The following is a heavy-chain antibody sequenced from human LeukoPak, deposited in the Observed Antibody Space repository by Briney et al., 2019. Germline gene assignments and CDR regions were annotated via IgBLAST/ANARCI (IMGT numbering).Heavy chain of an antibody. CDR1: GFTFRSYS. CDR2: ISSSSSYI. Sequence: GGSLRLSCAASGFTFRSYSMNWVRQAPGKGLEWVSSISSSSSYIYYADSVKGRFTISRDNAKNSLYLQLSSLRVEDTAVYYCARVGAWELQRVFEYWGQGTLVTVSS. D-gene: IGHD1-26*01. V-gene: IGHV3-21*01. J-gene: IGHJ4*02. CDR3: ARVGAWELQRVFEY.